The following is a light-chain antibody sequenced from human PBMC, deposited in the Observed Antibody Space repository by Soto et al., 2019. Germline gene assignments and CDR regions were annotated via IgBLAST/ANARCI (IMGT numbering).Light chain of an antibody. V-gene: IGLV2-14*01. CDR3: SSYTSSSTWV. Sequence: QSALTXPASXXXXXGQSITISCTGTSSDVGGYNYVSWYQQHPGKAPKLMIYEVSNRPSGVSNRFSGSKSGNTASLTISGLQAEDDADYYCSSYTSSSTWVFGGGTKLTVL. J-gene: IGLJ3*02. CDR1: SSDVGGYNY. CDR2: EVS.